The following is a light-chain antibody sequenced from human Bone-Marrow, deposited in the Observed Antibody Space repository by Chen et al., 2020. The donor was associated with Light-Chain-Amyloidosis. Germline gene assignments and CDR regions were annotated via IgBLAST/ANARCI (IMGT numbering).Light chain of an antibody. V-gene: IGKV2-28*01. CDR1: QSLLHSNGYNY. Sequence: DIVMTRSPLSLPVTPGEPASISCRSSQSLLHSNGYNYLDWYLQKPGQSPQLLIYLGSNRASGVPDRVSGSGSGTDFTLKIRIVEAGDVGVYYSMQALQTPRAFGGGTKVEIK. CDR3: MQALQTPRA. CDR2: LGS. J-gene: IGKJ4*01.